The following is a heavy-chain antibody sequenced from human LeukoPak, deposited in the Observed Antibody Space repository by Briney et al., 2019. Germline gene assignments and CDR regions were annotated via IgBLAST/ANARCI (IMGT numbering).Heavy chain of an antibody. CDR3: ARDRYDILTGYYRLNWFDP. D-gene: IGHD3-9*01. CDR1: GGTFSSYA. CDR2: IIPIFGTA. V-gene: IGHV1-69*05. Sequence: SVKVSCKASGGTFSSYAISWVRQAPGQGLEWMGGIIPIFGTANYAQKFQGRVTITTDESTSTAYMELSSLRSEDTAVYYCARDRYDILTGYYRLNWFDPWGQGTLVTVSS. J-gene: IGHJ5*02.